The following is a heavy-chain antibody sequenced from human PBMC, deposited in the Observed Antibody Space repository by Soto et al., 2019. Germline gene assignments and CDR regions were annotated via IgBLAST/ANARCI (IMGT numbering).Heavy chain of an antibody. Sequence: QVQLQESGPGLVRPSQTLPLTCSVSGGSISSSGYYWTWIRQPPGKGLEWVGSIFHSGRAHYNPSLKSRITMSVDTSKNQFSLKLSSVTAADTAVYYCVRDPYEGDGVDIWGQGTLVTVSS. CDR2: IFHSGRA. V-gene: IGHV4-30-4*01. CDR1: GGSISSSGYY. J-gene: IGHJ3*02. D-gene: IGHD5-12*01. CDR3: VRDPYEGDGVDI.